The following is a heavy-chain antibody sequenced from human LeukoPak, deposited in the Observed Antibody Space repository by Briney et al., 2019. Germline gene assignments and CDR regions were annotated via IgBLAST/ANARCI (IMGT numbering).Heavy chain of an antibody. CDR3: ARWVAAGLWINWFDP. Sequence: GESLKISCKGSGYSFTSYWIGWVRQMPGKGLEWMGIIYPGDSDTRYSPSFQGQVTISADKSISTAYLQWSSLKASDTAMYYCARWVAAGLWINWFDPWGQGTLVTVSS. V-gene: IGHV5-51*01. CDR1: GYSFTSYW. J-gene: IGHJ5*02. D-gene: IGHD6-13*01. CDR2: IYPGDSDT.